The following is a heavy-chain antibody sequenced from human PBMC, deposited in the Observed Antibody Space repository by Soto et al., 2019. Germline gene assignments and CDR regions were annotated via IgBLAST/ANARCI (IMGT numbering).Heavy chain of an antibody. CDR1: GFTFSSYG. CDR2: IWYDGSNK. V-gene: IGHV3-33*01. J-gene: IGHJ6*03. D-gene: IGHD2-15*01. Sequence: PGGSLRLSCATSGFTFSSYGMHWVRQAPGKGLEWVAVIWYDGSNKYYADSVKGRFTISRDNSKNTLYLQMNSLRAEDTAVYYCARFCSGVSCYPDYYYFYMDVWGKGTTVTVSS. CDR3: ARFCSGVSCYPDYYYFYMDV.